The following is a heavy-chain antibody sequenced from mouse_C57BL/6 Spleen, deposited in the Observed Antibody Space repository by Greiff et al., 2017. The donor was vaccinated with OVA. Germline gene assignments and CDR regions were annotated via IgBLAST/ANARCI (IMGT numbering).Heavy chain of an antibody. Sequence: QVQLQQSGAELARPGASVKMSCKASGYTFTSYTMHWVNQRPGQGLEWIGYINPSSGYTKYNQKFKDKATLTADKSSSTAYMQLSSLTSEDSAVYYCARDSNYDIGAMDYWGQGTSVTVSS. D-gene: IGHD2-5*01. CDR3: ARDSNYDIGAMDY. J-gene: IGHJ4*01. V-gene: IGHV1-4*01. CDR1: GYTFTSYT. CDR2: INPSSGYT.